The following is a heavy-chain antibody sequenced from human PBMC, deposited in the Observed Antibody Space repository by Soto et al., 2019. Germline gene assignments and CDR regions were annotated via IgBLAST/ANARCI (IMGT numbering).Heavy chain of an antibody. J-gene: IGHJ5*02. V-gene: IGHV3-74*01. D-gene: IGHD2-15*01. CDR1: GFTFSSYW. CDR2: INIDGSST. CDR3: ARGRGYCSGSSCYVDL. Sequence: GGSLRLSCAASGFTFSSYWMHWVRQAPGKGLVWVSRINIDGSSTSYADSVKGRFTISRDNAKNTLYLQMNSLRVEDTAVYYCARGRGYCSGSSCYVDLWGKGTLVTVSS.